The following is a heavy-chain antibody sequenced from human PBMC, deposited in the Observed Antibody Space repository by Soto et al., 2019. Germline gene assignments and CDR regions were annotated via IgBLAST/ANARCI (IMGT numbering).Heavy chain of an antibody. CDR2: IIPFLSIT. V-gene: IGHV1-69*02. Sequence: QVHLVQSGAEVKKPGSSVKVSCKASGGTFNTYTLIWVRQAPGQGLEWMGRIIPFLSITNSAQNFQDRVPLTEDKSTSTAYMELTSLRPDATAVYYCPFGTWSAETFDIGGQGTMVTVSS. CDR1: GGTFNTYT. J-gene: IGHJ3*02. D-gene: IGHD6-13*01. CDR3: PFGTWSAETFDI.